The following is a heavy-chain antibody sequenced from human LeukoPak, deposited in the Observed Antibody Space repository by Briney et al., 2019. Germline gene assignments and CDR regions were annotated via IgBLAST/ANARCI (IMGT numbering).Heavy chain of an antibody. CDR2: IYYSGNT. Sequence: KSSQTLSLTYTVSGGSINSGGYYWSWIRQPPGKGLEWIGHIYYSGNTYYNPSLKSRVTISVGTSKNQFSLKLSSGTAADTAVYSCARLSVGGYSYGTIRKTFDYWGQGTLVTVSS. D-gene: IGHD5-18*01. CDR3: ARLSVGGYSYGTIRKTFDY. J-gene: IGHJ4*02. V-gene: IGHV4-31*03. CDR1: GGSINSGGYY.